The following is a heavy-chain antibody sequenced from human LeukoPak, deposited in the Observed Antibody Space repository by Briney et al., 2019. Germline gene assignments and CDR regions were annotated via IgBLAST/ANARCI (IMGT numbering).Heavy chain of an antibody. J-gene: IGHJ4*02. V-gene: IGHV3-74*01. CDR2: IYGDGSFT. CDR3: ARDRYVGATTAGDSDS. Sequence: PGGSLRLSCAASGFTFSNFWMHWVRQAPGKGLVWVALIYGDGSFTRYADSVKGRFTISRDNAKNSLYLQMNSLRAEDTAVYYCARDRYVGATTAGDSDSWGQGTLVTVSS. CDR1: GFTFSNFW. D-gene: IGHD1-26*01.